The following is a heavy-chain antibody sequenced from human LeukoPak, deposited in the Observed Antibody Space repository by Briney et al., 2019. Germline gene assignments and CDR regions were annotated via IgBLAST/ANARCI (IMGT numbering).Heavy chain of an antibody. D-gene: IGHD3-3*01. J-gene: IGHJ4*02. CDR1: GFTFSSYV. CDR3: ARGGGYDFWSGYYRY. CDR2: ISSSSSYI. Sequence: PGGSLRLSCAASGFTFSSYVMSWVRQAPGKGLEWVSSISSSSSYIYYADSVKGRFTISRDNAKNSLYLQMNSLRAEDTAVYYCARGGGYDFWSGYYRYWGQGTLVTISS. V-gene: IGHV3-21*04.